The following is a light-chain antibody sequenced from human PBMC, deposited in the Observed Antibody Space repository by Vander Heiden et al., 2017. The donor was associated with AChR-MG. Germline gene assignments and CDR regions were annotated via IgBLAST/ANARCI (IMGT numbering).Light chain of an antibody. Sequence: EIVLTQSPATLSGSPGERATLSCRASQSVSSILAWYQQKPGQAPRLLSYCASTRATGIPARFSGSGSGTEFTLTISSLQSEDFAVYYCQQYNNWPPLTFGGGTKVEIK. V-gene: IGKV3-15*01. CDR3: QQYNNWPPLT. J-gene: IGKJ4*01. CDR2: CAS. CDR1: QSVSSI.